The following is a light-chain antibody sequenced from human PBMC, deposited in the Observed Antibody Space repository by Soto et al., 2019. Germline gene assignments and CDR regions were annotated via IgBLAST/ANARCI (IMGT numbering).Light chain of an antibody. CDR3: QQYVASPYT. CDR2: DAS. Sequence: DIMLTQSPGTLSLSPGERATLSCGASQSINSRSLAWYQQKPGQAPRLLIYDASSRATGIPDRFSASGSGTDFTLTISSLEPEDFAVYYCQQYVASPYTFGQGTKVDI. V-gene: IGKV3-20*01. CDR1: QSINSRS. J-gene: IGKJ2*01.